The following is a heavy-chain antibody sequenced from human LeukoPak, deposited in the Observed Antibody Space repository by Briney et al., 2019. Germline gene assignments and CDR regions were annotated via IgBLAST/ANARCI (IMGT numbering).Heavy chain of an antibody. Sequence: HARGSLRLSCAGSGFSFSSYGMHWVRQAPGKGLEWVAFIRYDGSNKYYADSVKGRFTISRDNSRNTLYLQMNSLRAEDTAVYYCAKDSNDYDSSGYYSGSQFDYWGQGTLVTVSS. V-gene: IGHV3-30*02. CDR2: IRYDGSNK. J-gene: IGHJ4*02. CDR3: AKDSNDYDSSGYYSGSQFDY. D-gene: IGHD3-22*01. CDR1: GFSFSSYG.